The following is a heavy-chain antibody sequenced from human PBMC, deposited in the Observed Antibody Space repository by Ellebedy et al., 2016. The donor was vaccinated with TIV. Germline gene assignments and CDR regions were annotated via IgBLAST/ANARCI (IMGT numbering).Heavy chain of an antibody. V-gene: IGHV3-11*06. CDR3: ARSGELDS. CDR1: GFSFSDHY. CDR2: ISTSSSHT. J-gene: IGHJ4*02. Sequence: PGGSLRLSCAASGFSFSDHYMSWIRQAPGKGLEWISFISTSSSHTNYADSVKGRFTISRDDAKNSLFLQMNSLSAEDTAVYYCARSGELDSWGQGTLVTVSS. D-gene: IGHD1-26*01.